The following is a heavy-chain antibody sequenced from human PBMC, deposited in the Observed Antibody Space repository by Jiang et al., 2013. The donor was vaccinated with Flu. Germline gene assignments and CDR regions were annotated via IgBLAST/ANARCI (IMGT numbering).Heavy chain of an antibody. V-gene: IGHV4-31*03. J-gene: IGHJ4*02. D-gene: IGHD1-26*01. CDR3: ARSIGVGATTPFVD. Sequence: PGLVKPSQTLSLTCTVSGGSINSGTYYWNWIRQVPGKGLEWIGHIYYTGRTYTNPSLKGRVTMSLDTSSNQFSLKMSSVTAADTAVYYCARSIGVGATTPFVDWGQGTLVTVSS. CDR1: GGSINSGTYY. CDR2: IYYTGRT.